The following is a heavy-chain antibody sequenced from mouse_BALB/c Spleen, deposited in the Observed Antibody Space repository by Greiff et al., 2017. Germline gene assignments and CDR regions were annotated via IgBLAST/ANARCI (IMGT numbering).Heavy chain of an antibody. V-gene: IGHV5-6-5*01. Sequence: EVQLVESGSGLVKPGGSLKLSCAASGFTFTSYAMSWVRQTPEKRLEWVASISSGGSTYYPDSVKGRFTIPRDTARNSPYLQMSSLRSEDTAMYYCAGGWDYGSRQPYYFDYWGQGTTLTVSS. D-gene: IGHD1-1*01. CDR3: AGGWDYGSRQPYYFDY. J-gene: IGHJ2*01. CDR2: ISSGGST. CDR1: GFTFTSYA.